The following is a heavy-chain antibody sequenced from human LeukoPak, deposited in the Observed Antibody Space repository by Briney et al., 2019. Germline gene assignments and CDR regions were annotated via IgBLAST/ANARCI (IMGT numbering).Heavy chain of an antibody. D-gene: IGHD3-3*01. J-gene: IGHJ4*02. CDR3: ARDQYDFWSGYLFDY. Sequence: GGSLRLSCAASGFTFSSYSTNWVRQAPGKGLEWVSYISSSSSTIYYADSVKGRFTISRDNAKNSLYLQMNSLRDEDTAVYYCARDQYDFWSGYLFDYWGQGTLVTVSS. V-gene: IGHV3-48*02. CDR2: ISSSSSTI. CDR1: GFTFSSYS.